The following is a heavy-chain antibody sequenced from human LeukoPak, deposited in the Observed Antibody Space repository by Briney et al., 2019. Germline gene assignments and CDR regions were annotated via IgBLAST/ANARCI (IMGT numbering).Heavy chain of an antibody. V-gene: IGHV3-66*01. J-gene: IGHJ4*02. CDR3: ARASRWLAFDT. D-gene: IGHD6-19*01. CDR1: RFTVATNH. CDR2: IYNGDNT. Sequence: GGSLRLSCAASRFTVATNHMNWVRQAPGKGLEWVSVIYNGDNTAYAVSVKGRFTVSRDNSKNTLYLQMHSLRAEDTAVYFCARASRWLAFDTWGQGTLVTVSS.